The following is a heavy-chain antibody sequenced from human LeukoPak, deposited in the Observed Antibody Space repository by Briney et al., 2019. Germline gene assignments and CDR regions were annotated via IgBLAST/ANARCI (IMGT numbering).Heavy chain of an antibody. CDR3: TREGPPVGDTGLYDY. V-gene: IGHV4-59*01. CDR1: GGSISGYY. J-gene: IGHJ4*02. Sequence: SETLSLTCTVSGGSISGYYWSWIRQPPGKGLEWIGYIYYSGSTNYNPSLKSRVTISVDTSKNQFSLKLTSVTAADTAVYYCTREGPPVGDTGLYDYWGQGTLVTVSS. D-gene: IGHD2-8*02. CDR2: IYYSGST.